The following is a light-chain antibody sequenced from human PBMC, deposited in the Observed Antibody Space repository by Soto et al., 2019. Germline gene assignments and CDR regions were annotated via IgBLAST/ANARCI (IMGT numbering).Light chain of an antibody. J-gene: IGKJ1*01. V-gene: IGKV3-15*01. CDR2: GAS. CDR1: QSVSSN. Sequence: EIVMTQSPATLSVSPGERATLSCRASQSVSSNLAWYQQKPGQAPRLLIYGASTRATGIPARFSGSGSGTEFTLLISSLQSEDFAVYYCQQYNNWPWTFGQGTKVEIK. CDR3: QQYNNWPWT.